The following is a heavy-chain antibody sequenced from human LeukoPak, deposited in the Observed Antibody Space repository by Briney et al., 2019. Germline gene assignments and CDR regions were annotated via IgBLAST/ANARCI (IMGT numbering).Heavy chain of an antibody. CDR3: AKYETWTSGRYFDY. CDR1: GFSFNGYA. D-gene: IGHD6-19*01. J-gene: IGHJ4*02. Sequence: GGSLRLSCAGPGFSFNGYAMTWVRQAPGKGLEWVSTISGGGGTTYYADSVKGRFTISRDNSKSTLYLQLDSLRAEDTALYYCAKYETWTSGRYFDYWGQGTLVTVSS. V-gene: IGHV3-23*01. CDR2: ISGGGGTT.